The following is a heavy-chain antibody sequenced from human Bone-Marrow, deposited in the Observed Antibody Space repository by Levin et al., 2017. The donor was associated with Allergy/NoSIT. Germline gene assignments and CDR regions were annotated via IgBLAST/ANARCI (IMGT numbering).Heavy chain of an antibody. Sequence: TPSETLSLTCTVSGGSISSIDYYWGWIRQPPGEGLEWIGSVYYSGSTYYKSSLKSRLTISLDTSKNQFSLKLSSVTAADTAPYYCARDSGGNSGIYWGQGILVTVSS. V-gene: IGHV4-39*07. CDR2: VYYSGST. CDR1: GGSISSIDYY. D-gene: IGHD4-23*01. CDR3: ARDSGGNSGIY. J-gene: IGHJ4*02.